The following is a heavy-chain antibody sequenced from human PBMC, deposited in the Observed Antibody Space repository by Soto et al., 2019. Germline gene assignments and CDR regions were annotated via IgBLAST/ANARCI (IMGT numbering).Heavy chain of an antibody. D-gene: IGHD2-2*01. CDR1: GYTFTSYG. CDR2: ISAYNGNT. J-gene: IGHJ4*02. Sequence: GASVNVSCKASGYTFTSYGISWVRQAPGQGLEWMGWISAYNGNTNYAQKLQGRVTMTTDTSTSTAYMELRSLRSDDTAVYYCARDTPIIVVVPAAMDYWGQGTLVTVSS. CDR3: ARDTPIIVVVPAAMDY. V-gene: IGHV1-18*01.